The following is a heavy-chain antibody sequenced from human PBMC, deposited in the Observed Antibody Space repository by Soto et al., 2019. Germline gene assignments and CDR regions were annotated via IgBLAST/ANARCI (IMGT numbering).Heavy chain of an antibody. CDR2: IWYDGSNK. CDR3: ARSFGGSYSSVYGMDV. V-gene: IGHV3-33*01. D-gene: IGHD1-26*01. J-gene: IGHJ6*02. CDR1: GFTFSSYG. Sequence: QVQLVESGGGVVQPGRSLRLSCAASGFTFSSYGMHWVRQSPGKGLEWVAVIWYDGSNKYYADSVKGRFTISRDNSKNALYRQMNSLRAEDTAVYYCARSFGGSYSSVYGMDVWGQGTTVTVSS.